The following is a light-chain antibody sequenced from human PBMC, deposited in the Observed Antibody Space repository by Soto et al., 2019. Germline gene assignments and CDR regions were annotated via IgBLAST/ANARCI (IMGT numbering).Light chain of an antibody. J-gene: IGLJ1*01. Sequence: QSVLTQPASVSGSPGQSITISCTGTSSDVGGFNSVSWYQLRPGTAPKLILYDVVDRPSGVSYRLSGSKSGNTASLTISGLQAADGADYFCSSYTSTMTNVFGSGTKVTVL. CDR2: DVV. CDR1: SSDVGGFNS. CDR3: SSYTSTMTNV. V-gene: IGLV2-14*03.